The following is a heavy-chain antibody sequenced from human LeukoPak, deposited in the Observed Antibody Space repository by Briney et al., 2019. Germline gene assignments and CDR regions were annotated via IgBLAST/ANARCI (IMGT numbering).Heavy chain of an antibody. V-gene: IGHV3-23*01. CDR1: GFTFSSSA. Sequence: GGSLRLSCAASGFTFSSSAMSWVRQAPGKGLEWISAISNNGGYTYYADSVQGRFTISRDNSKSTLCLQMSSLRAEDTAVYYCAKQLGYCSDGSCYFPYWGQGTLVTVSS. CDR3: AKQLGYCSDGSCYFPY. J-gene: IGHJ4*02. CDR2: ISNNGGYT. D-gene: IGHD2-15*01.